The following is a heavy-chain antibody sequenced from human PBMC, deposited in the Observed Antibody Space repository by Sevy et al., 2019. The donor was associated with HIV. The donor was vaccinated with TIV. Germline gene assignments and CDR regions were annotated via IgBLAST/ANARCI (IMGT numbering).Heavy chain of an antibody. CDR2: LSGSGGST. CDR1: GFTFSSYA. Sequence: GGSLRLSCAASGFTFSSYAMSWVRRAPGKGLEWVSDLSGSGGSTDYADSVKGRFTISRDNSKNTLYLQMNSLRAEDTAVYYCAKPLHCSGGSCFDYWGQGTLVTVSS. J-gene: IGHJ4*02. CDR3: AKPLHCSGGSCFDY. V-gene: IGHV3-23*01. D-gene: IGHD2-15*01.